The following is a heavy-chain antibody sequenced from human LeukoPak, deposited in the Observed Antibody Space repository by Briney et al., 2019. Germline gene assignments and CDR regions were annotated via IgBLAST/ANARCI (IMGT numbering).Heavy chain of an antibody. V-gene: IGHV4-4*07. D-gene: IGHD2-2*01. Sequence: SETLSLTCTVSGGSISSYYWSWIRQPAGKGLEWIGRIYTSGSTNYNPSLKSRVTMSVDTSKNQFSLKLSSVTAADTAVYYCAREPGSSTPCHPPGQRSWYFDLWGRGPLVTVSS. CDR2: IYTSGST. J-gene: IGHJ2*01. CDR1: GGSISSYY. CDR3: AREPGSSTPCHPPGQRSWYFDL.